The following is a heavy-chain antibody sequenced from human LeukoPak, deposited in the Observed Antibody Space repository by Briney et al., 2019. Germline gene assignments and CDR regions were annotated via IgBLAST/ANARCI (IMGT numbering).Heavy chain of an antibody. CDR3: ARESVVPAAGIYYYYMDV. D-gene: IGHD2-2*01. CDR2: IIPIFGTA. CDR1: GFTFSSYA. V-gene: IGHV1-69*05. J-gene: IGHJ6*03. Sequence: PGGSLRLSCAASGFTFSSYAISWVRQAPGQGLEWMGGIIPIFGTANYAQKFQGRVTITTDESTSTAYMELSSLRSEDTAVYYCARESVVPAAGIYYYYMDVWGKGTTVTVSS.